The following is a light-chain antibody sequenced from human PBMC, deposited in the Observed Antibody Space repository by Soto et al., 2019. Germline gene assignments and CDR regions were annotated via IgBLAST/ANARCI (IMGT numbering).Light chain of an antibody. CDR2: EVT. V-gene: IGLV2-8*01. Sequence: QSVLTQPPSASGSPGQSVTISCPGTSSDVGGYDYVSWYQQHPGKAPKLMIYEVTIRPSGVSDRFSGSKSGNTASLTVSGLQAEDEAEYYCSSYTGGNPSYVFGTGTKATVL. CDR1: SSDVGGYDY. CDR3: SSYTGGNPSYV. J-gene: IGLJ1*01.